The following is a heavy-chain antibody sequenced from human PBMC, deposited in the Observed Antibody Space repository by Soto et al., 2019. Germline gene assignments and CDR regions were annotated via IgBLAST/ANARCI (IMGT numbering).Heavy chain of an antibody. Sequence: GGSLRLSCAASGFTFSGSAMHWVRQASGKGLEWVGRIRDKANSYATAYTASVKSRFTITRNDSKKTTYQQINSFKTEDTAVYYCTRLYCGGDCDFDSWGQGTLVTV. CDR3: TRLYCGGDCDFDS. CDR2: IRDKANSYAT. J-gene: IGHJ4*02. D-gene: IGHD2-21*02. CDR1: GFTFSGSA. V-gene: IGHV3-73*01.